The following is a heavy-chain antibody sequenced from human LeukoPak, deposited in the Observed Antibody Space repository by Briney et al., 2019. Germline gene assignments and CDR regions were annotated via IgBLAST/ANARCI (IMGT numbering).Heavy chain of an antibody. Sequence: PGGSLRLSCAASGFTFSNYGLSWVRQAPGKGLEWVSGITGSGGSTYYADSVKGRFTISRDNSKNTLYLQMNSLRAEDTAIYYCAKVSSGYYYFPFDYWGQGTLVTVSS. V-gene: IGHV3-23*01. J-gene: IGHJ4*02. D-gene: IGHD3-22*01. CDR3: AKVSSGYYYFPFDY. CDR1: GFTFSNYG. CDR2: ITGSGGST.